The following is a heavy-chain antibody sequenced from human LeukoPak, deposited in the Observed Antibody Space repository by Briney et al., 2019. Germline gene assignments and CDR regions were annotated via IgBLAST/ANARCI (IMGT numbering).Heavy chain of an antibody. CDR3: ARDCSSTNCYRGGFDP. J-gene: IGHJ5*02. CDR2: IKQDGSEK. CDR1: GFTFSSYW. V-gene: IGHV3-7*01. Sequence: GGSLRLSCAASGFTFSSYWMSWVRQAPGKGLEWVANIKQDGSEKYYVDSVKGRFTISRDNAKNSLYLQMNSLRVEDTAVYYCARDCSSTNCYRGGFDPWGQGTLVTVSS. D-gene: IGHD2-2*01.